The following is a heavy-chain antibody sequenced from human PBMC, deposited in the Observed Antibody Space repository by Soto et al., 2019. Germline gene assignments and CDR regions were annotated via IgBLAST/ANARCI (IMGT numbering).Heavy chain of an antibody. Sequence: QVQLVESGGGVVQPGRSLRLSCAASGFTFSSYGMHWVRQAPGKGLEWVAVIWYDGSNKYYADSVKGRFTISRDNSKNTLYLQKISIRGDDTAVYYCATNQHHYYYYGMDVWGQGTTVTVSS. J-gene: IGHJ6*02. CDR3: ATNQHHYYYYGMDV. V-gene: IGHV3-33*01. CDR2: IWYDGSNK. CDR1: GFTFSSYG.